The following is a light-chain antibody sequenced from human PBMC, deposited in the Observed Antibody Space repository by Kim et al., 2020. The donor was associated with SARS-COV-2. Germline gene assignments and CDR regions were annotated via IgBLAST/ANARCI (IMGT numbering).Light chain of an antibody. V-gene: IGKV1-5*03. J-gene: IGKJ1*01. CDR2: EAS. CDR3: QQYRGYPWT. Sequence: ASVGERVTITYRASRSLGDLLAWYQQKPGQAPKLLIYEASTLKRGVPSRFSGSGSETEFTLTTSSLQTDDFATYYCQQYRGYPWTFGQGTKVDIK. CDR1: RSLGDL.